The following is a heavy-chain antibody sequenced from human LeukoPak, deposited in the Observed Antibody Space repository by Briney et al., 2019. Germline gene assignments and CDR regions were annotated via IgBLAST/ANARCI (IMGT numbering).Heavy chain of an antibody. D-gene: IGHD2-21*02. V-gene: IGHV3-30*04. CDR2: ISYDGSNK. CDR3: ASHYCGGHCYSLRSFDY. J-gene: IGHJ4*02. CDR1: GFNFGSFA. Sequence: PGGSLRLSCAASGFNFGSFALHWVRQAPGKGLEWLAFISYDGSNKYYADSVKGRLTISRDNSKNTLCLQMISLRPEDTAVYYCASHYCGGHCYSLRSFDYWGQGALVTVSS.